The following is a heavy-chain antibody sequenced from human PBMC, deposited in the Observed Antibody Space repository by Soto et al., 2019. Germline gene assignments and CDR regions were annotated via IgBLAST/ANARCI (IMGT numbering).Heavy chain of an antibody. CDR3: VRDRTKTLRDWFDP. D-gene: IGHD1-1*01. J-gene: IGHJ5*02. CDR1: GASISGFY. Sequence: PSETLSLTCTVSGASISGFYWSWIRKSAGKGLEWIGRIYATGTTDYNPSLKSRVMMSVDTSKKQFSLKLRSVTAADTAVYYCVRDRTKTLRDWFDPWGQGISVTVPS. V-gene: IGHV4-4*07. CDR2: IYATGTT.